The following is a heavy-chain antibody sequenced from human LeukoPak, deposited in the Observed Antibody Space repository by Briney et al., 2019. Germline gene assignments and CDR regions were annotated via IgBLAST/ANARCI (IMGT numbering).Heavy chain of an antibody. V-gene: IGHV4-34*01. CDR2: INHSGST. J-gene: IGHJ4*02. D-gene: IGHD3-16*02. CDR1: GGSFSGYY. CDR3: ARTPRSRFTFGGVIARHTFDY. Sequence: PSETLSLTCAVYGGSFSGYYWSWIRQPPGKGLEWIGEINHSGSTNYNPSLKSRVTISVDTSKNQFSLKLSSVTAADTAVYYCARTPRSRFTFGGVIARHTFDYWGQGTLVTVSS.